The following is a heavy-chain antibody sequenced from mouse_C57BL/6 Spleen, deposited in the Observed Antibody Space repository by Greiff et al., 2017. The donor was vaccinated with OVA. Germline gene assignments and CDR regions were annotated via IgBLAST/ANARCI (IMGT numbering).Heavy chain of an antibody. CDR2: IDPSDSYT. Sequence: QVQLQQPGAELVKPGASVKLSCKASGYTFTSYWMQWVKQRPGHGLEWIGEIDPSDSYTNYNQKFKGKATLTVDTSSSTAYMQLSSLTSEDSAVYYCARGRAAQATYFDYWGQGTTLTVSS. CDR1: GYTFTSYW. J-gene: IGHJ2*01. CDR3: ARGRAAQATYFDY. V-gene: IGHV1-50*01. D-gene: IGHD3-2*02.